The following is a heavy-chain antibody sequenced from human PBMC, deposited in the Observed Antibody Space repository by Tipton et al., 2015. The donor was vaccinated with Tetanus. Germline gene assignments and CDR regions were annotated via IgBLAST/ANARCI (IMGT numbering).Heavy chain of an antibody. CDR1: GGSFSNYY. CDR3: ARIGWLQQYKPAFDI. V-gene: IGHV4-59*01. Sequence: TLSLTCAVYGGSFSNYYWTWIRQPPGRGLEWIGFVHYSGSTNYSPSLRSRVTLSVDTSKNQFSLKLSSVTAADTAVYYCARIGWLQQYKPAFDIWGQGTVVTVSS. D-gene: IGHD6-19*01. J-gene: IGHJ3*02. CDR2: VHYSGST.